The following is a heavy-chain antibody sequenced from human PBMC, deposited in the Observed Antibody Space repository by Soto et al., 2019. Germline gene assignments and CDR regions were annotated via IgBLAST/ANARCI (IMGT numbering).Heavy chain of an antibody. D-gene: IGHD6-13*01. J-gene: IGHJ4*02. V-gene: IGHV3-23*01. CDR2: ITGGGDTT. CDR3: AKAVAASPLYCFDY. CDR1: EFTFSSYA. Sequence: GSLRLSCAASEFTFSSYAMSWVRQAPGKGLEWVSAITGGGDTTDYADSVKGRFTISRDNTKNTLYLQMNSLRAEDTAVYYCAKAVAASPLYCFDYWGQGTLVTSPQ.